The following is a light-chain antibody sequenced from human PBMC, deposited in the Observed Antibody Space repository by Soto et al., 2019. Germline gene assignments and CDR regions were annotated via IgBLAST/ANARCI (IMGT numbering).Light chain of an antibody. CDR1: SSDVGGYNY. Sequence: QSALTQPASVSGSPGQSIAIPCTGTSSDVGGYNYVSWYQQHPGKAPKLMIYDVSNRPSGVSDRFSGSKSGNTASLTISGLQAEDEADYYCGSYTSSNTRVFGTGTKVTVL. CDR3: GSYTSSNTRV. V-gene: IGLV2-14*03. CDR2: DVS. J-gene: IGLJ1*01.